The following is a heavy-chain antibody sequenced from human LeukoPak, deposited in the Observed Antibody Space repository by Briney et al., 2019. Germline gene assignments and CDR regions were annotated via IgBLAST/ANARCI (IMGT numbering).Heavy chain of an antibody. D-gene: IGHD4-17*01. CDR3: AKANTVDAFDI. CDR1: GFTFDDYA. V-gene: IGHV3-9*03. Sequence: SLRLSCAASGFTFDDYAMHWVRQAPGKGLEWVSGISWNSGSIGYADSVKGRFTISRDNAKNSLYLQMNSLRAEDMALYYCAKANTVDAFDIWGQGTMVTVSS. J-gene: IGHJ3*02. CDR2: ISWNSGSI.